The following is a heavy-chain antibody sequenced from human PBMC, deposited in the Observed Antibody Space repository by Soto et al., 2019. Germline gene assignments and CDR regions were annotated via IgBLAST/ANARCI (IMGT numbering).Heavy chain of an antibody. D-gene: IGHD6-13*01. CDR2: IYYTGST. CDR1: GGYIGSGGYY. V-gene: IGHV4-31*03. CDR3: ARDRRSAHGTRGSIVP. J-gene: IGHJ5*02. Sequence: QVQLQESGPGLVKPSQTLSLTCNVSGGYIGSGGYYWSWIRQHPGKDLEWIGYIYYTGSTYYNRSLRSRVSMSVDTSKSQFSLKLTSVTAADTGVYYCARDRRSAHGTRGSIVPWGQGTMVTVSA.